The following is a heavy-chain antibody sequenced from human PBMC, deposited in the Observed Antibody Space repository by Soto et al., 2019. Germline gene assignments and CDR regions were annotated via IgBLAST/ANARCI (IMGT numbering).Heavy chain of an antibody. V-gene: IGHV3-11*01. CDR3: ARFQDDYGDYIYYFDY. D-gene: IGHD4-17*01. CDR1: GFTFSDYY. CDR2: ISSSGSTI. Sequence: PGGSLRLSCAASGFTFSDYYMSWIRQAPGKGLEWVSYISSSGSTIYYADSVKGRFTISRDNAKNSLYLQMNSLRAEDTAVYYCARFQDDYGDYIYYFDYWGQGTLVTVSS. J-gene: IGHJ4*02.